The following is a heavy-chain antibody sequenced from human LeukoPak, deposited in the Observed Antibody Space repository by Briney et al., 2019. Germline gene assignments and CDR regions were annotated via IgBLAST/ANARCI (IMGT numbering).Heavy chain of an antibody. J-gene: IGHJ4*02. V-gene: IGHV1-2*06. D-gene: IGHD4-17*01. CDR3: ARDEDYGDYEPLDY. CDR2: INPNSGGT. Sequence: ASVKVSCKASGYTFTGYYMHWVRQAPGQGLEWMGRINPNSGGTNYAQKFQGRVTMTRDTSISTAYMELSSLRSEDTAVYYCARDEDYGDYEPLDYWGQGTLVTVSS. CDR1: GYTFTGYY.